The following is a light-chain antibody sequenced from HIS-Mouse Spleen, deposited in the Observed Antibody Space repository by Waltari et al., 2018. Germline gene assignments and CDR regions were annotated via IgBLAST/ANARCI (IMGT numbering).Light chain of an antibody. Sequence: DIQMTQSPSSLSASVGDRVTITCQASQDISNYLNWYQQKPGKAPKLLTYDASNLETGVPSRFSGSGSGTDFTFTISSLQPEDIATYYCQQYDNLLGTFGQGTKVEIK. J-gene: IGKJ1*01. CDR3: QQYDNLLGT. V-gene: IGKV1-33*01. CDR2: DAS. CDR1: QDISNY.